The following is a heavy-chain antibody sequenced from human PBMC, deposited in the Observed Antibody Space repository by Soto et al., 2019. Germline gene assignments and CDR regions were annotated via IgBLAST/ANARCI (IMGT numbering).Heavy chain of an antibody. CDR2: IYYSGST. Sequence: PSETLSLTCTVSGGSVSSGSYYWSWIRQPPGKGLEWIGYIYYSGSTNYNPSLKSRVTISVDTSKNQFSLKLSSVTAADTAVYYCARGKYCISTSCYVLAFDIWGQGTMVTVSS. D-gene: IGHD2-2*01. CDR3: ARGKYCISTSCYVLAFDI. V-gene: IGHV4-61*01. CDR1: GGSVSSGSYY. J-gene: IGHJ3*02.